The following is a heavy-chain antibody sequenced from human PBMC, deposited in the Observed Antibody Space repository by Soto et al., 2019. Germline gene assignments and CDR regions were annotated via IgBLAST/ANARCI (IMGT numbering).Heavy chain of an antibody. D-gene: IGHD6-19*01. V-gene: IGHV3-30*18. Sequence: QVQLVESGGGVVQPGRSLRLSCAASGFTFSSYGMHWVRQAPGKRLEWVAVISCDGSNKYYADSVKGRFTIARDNSKNTLFLHMSSLRAEDTAVYYCVKDGSSGWPYYSGLDVWGQGTSVTVSS. CDR2: ISCDGSNK. CDR3: VKDGSSGWPYYSGLDV. J-gene: IGHJ6*02. CDR1: GFTFSSYG.